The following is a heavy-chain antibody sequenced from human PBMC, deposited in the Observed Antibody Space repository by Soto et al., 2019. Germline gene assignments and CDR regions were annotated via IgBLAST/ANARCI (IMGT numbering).Heavy chain of an antibody. Sequence: PGGFLRLSCAASGFTFSSYAMSWVRQAPGKGLEWVSGISGSGGSTNYADSAKGRFTISRDNSKNTLYLQMNSLRAEDTAVYYCAKDVGYTYGYDYFDYWGQGTLVTVSS. CDR1: GFTFSSYA. D-gene: IGHD5-18*01. CDR3: AKDVGYTYGYDYFDY. CDR2: ISGSGGST. V-gene: IGHV3-23*01. J-gene: IGHJ4*02.